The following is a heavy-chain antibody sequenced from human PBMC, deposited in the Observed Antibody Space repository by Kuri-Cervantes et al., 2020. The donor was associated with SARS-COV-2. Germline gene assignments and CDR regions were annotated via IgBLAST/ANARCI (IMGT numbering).Heavy chain of an antibody. CDR1: GFTFSSYA. J-gene: IGHJ4*02. CDR2: ISYDGSNK. CDR3: ARVAGDPYYFDY. Sequence: GGSLRLSCAASGFTFSSYAMHWVRQAPGKGLEWVAVISYDGSNKYYADSVKGRFTISRDNAKNSPYLQMNSLRAEDTAVYYCARVAGDPYYFDYWGQGTLVTVSS. D-gene: IGHD7-27*01. V-gene: IGHV3-30-3*01.